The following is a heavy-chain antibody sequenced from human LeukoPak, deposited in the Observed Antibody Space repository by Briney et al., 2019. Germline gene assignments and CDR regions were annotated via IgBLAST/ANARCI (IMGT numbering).Heavy chain of an antibody. J-gene: IGHJ3*02. CDR3: AHTEYYYDSSGYSDAFDI. CDR2: IYHSGST. V-gene: IGHV4-30-2*01. D-gene: IGHD3-22*01. Sequence: SETLSLTCAVPGDSISSGGYSWSWIRQPPGKGLEWIGYIYHSGSTYYNPSLRSRVTISVDGSKNQFSLKLSSVTAADTAVYYCAHTEYYYDSSGYSDAFDIWGQGTMVTVSS. CDR1: GDSISSGGYS.